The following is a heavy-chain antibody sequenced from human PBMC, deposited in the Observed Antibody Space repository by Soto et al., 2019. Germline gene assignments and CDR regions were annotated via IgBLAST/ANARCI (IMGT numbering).Heavy chain of an antibody. D-gene: IGHD1-7*01. CDR2: ISSNGGST. V-gene: IGHV3-64D*08. Sequence: GGSLRLSCSASGFTFSSYAMRWVRQAPGKGLEYVSAISSNGGSTYYADSVKGRFTNSRDNSKNTLYLQMSSLRAEDTAVYYCVKDLGGNWNYVFGYWGQGTLVTSPQ. CDR3: VKDLGGNWNYVFGY. CDR1: GFTFSSYA. J-gene: IGHJ4*02.